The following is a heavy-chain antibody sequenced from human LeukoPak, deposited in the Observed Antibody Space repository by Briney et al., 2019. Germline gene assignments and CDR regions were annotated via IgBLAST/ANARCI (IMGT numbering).Heavy chain of an antibody. V-gene: IGHV4-4*07. Sequence: SETLSLTCTVSGGSISSYYWSWIRQPAGKGLEWIGRIYTSGSTNYNPSLKSRVTMSVDTSKNQFSLKLSSVTAADTAVYYCARDYYDFWSGYYTLDYWGQGTLVTVSS. CDR2: IYTSGST. CDR1: GGSISSYY. CDR3: ARDYYDFWSGYYTLDY. D-gene: IGHD3-3*01. J-gene: IGHJ4*02.